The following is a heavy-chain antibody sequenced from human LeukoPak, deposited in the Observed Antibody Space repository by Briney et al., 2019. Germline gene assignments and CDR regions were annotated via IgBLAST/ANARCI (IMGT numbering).Heavy chain of an antibody. V-gene: IGHV4-59*01. CDR1: SASMSTYY. J-gene: IGHJ4*02. CDR3: ARENNRAPDY. Sequence: PSETLSLTCTVSSASMSTYYWSWPRQSPGRGLEWIGCIYYTGSSIYNPSLKSRVTMSVDTSKNQFSLKLTSVTAADTAVYYCARENNRAPDYWGQGTLVTVSS. CDR2: IYYTGSS. D-gene: IGHD1/OR15-1a*01.